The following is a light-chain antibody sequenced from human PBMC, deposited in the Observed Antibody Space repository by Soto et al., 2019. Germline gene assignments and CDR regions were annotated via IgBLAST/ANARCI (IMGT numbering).Light chain of an antibody. V-gene: IGKV1-5*01. CDR2: NSS. CDR1: HRFXSW. Sequence: IQMNKSPFTLSASVADSVTIPCQARHRFXSWFVWYQTKPGRAPKPMXANSSSLESGCPSRLSGSGSGTEFRRTISPLQPADCETYYRQQYDSVSATFGQGTRLEIK. J-gene: IGKJ5*01. CDR3: QQYDSVSAT.